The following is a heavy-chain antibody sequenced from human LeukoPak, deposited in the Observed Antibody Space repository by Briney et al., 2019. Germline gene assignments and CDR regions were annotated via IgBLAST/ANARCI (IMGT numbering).Heavy chain of an antibody. D-gene: IGHD3-22*01. CDR1: GGSFSGYY. V-gene: IGHV4-34*01. Sequence: SETLSLTCAVYGGSFSGYYWSWIRQPPGKGLEWIGEINHSGSTNYNPSLKSRVTISVDTSKNQFSLKLSSVTAADTAVYYCARGPTTYYYDSSGYFDYWGQGTLVTVSS. CDR3: ARGPTTYYYDSSGYFDY. CDR2: INHSGST. J-gene: IGHJ4*02.